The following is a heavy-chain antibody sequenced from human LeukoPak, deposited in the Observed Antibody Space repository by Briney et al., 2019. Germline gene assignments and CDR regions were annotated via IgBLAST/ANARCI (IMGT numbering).Heavy chain of an antibody. Sequence: GGSLRLSCAASGFTFSSFTMHWVRQAPGKGLEWVSSTSSGSGYIYYADSVKGRFTISRDNSKNTLYLQMNSLRAEDTALYYCARAPFYYDSSGYPYFDGWGQGTLVTVSS. CDR2: TSSGSGYI. CDR3: ARAPFYYDSSGYPYFDG. CDR1: GFTFSSFT. D-gene: IGHD3-22*01. V-gene: IGHV3-21*04. J-gene: IGHJ4*02.